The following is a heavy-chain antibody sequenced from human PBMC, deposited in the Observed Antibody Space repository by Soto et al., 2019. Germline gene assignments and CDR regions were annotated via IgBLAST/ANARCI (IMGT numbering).Heavy chain of an antibody. V-gene: IGHV3-30*18. CDR1: GFTFSSYG. D-gene: IGHD6-19*01. CDR3: AKDQVTSGWYEWSWFGP. CDR2: ISYDGRNK. Sequence: GGSLSLSCAASGFTFSSYGMDWVRQAPGKGLEWVSFISYDGRNKDYADSVKGRFTISRDNSKNTLYLQMNSLRAEDTALYYCAKDQVTSGWYEWSWFGPWGQGTLVTVSS. J-gene: IGHJ5*02.